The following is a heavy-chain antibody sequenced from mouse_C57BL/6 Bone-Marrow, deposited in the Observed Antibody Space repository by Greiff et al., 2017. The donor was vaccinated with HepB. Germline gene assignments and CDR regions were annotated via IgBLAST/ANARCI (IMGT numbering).Heavy chain of an antibody. CDR2: ISYDGSN. J-gene: IGHJ4*01. Sequence: EVKLQESGPGLVKPSQSLSLTCSVTGYSITSGYYWNWIRQFPGNKLEWMGYISYDGSNNYNPSLKNRISITRDTSKNQFFLKLNSVTTEDTATYYCARGLLRGYWGQGTSVTVSS. D-gene: IGHD1-1*01. CDR1: GYSITSGYY. V-gene: IGHV3-6*01. CDR3: ARGLLRGY.